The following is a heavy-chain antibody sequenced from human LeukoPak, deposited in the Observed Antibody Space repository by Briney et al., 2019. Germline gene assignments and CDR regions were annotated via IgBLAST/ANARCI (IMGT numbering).Heavy chain of an antibody. CDR2: IWCDGNNK. D-gene: IGHD3-10*01. V-gene: IGHV3-33*01. Sequence: AGGSLRLSCAASGFTFSSYGMHWVRQAPGKGLEWVAVIWCDGNNKYYADSVKGRFTISRDSSKNTLHLQMSSLRAEDTAVYYCARDSRPYYASGTSFDYWGQGTLVTVSS. J-gene: IGHJ4*02. CDR3: ARDSRPYYASGTSFDY. CDR1: GFTFSSYG.